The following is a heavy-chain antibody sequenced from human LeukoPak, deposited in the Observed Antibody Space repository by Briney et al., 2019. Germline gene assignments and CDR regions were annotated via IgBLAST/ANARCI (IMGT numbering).Heavy chain of an antibody. J-gene: IGHJ5*02. D-gene: IGHD6-13*01. V-gene: IGHV4-39*07. CDR1: GGSISSSSYY. Sequence: PSETLSLTCTVSGGSISSSSYYWGWIRQPPGKGLEWIGSIYYSGSTYYNPSLKSRVTISVDTSKNQFSLKLSSVTAADTAVYYCARAPISSSWYYYNFLQHYNNWFDPWGQGTLVTVSS. CDR3: ARAPISSSWYYYNFLQHYNNWFDP. CDR2: IYYSGST.